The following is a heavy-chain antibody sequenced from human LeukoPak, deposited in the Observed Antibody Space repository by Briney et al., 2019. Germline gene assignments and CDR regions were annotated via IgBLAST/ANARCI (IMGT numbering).Heavy chain of an antibody. CDR2: ITDSGDRT. V-gene: IGHV3-23*01. CDR3: AKRVDYSSSSGGYFDY. Sequence: GGSLRLSCAASGFTFRNYGMSWVRQAPGKGLDWVSAITDSGDRTYSADSVKGRFTISRDNSKNTLYLQMNSLRADDTAVYYRAKRVDYSSSSGGYFDYWGQGTLVTVSS. J-gene: IGHJ4*02. D-gene: IGHD6-6*01. CDR1: GFTFRNYG.